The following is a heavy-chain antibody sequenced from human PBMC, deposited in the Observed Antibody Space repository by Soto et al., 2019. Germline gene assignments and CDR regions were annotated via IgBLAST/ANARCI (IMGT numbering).Heavy chain of an antibody. V-gene: IGHV1-3*01. Sequence: ASVKVSCKTSGYTFTDFAMHWVRQAPGQSLEWMGWISPATGNIKYLKKFEGRVTITRDTSASTVYMDLRSLRSEDTAVYYCTREGAVAGNWLDPWGQGTLVTVSS. D-gene: IGHD6-19*01. CDR3: TREGAVAGNWLDP. CDR2: ISPATGNI. CDR1: GYTFTDFA. J-gene: IGHJ5*02.